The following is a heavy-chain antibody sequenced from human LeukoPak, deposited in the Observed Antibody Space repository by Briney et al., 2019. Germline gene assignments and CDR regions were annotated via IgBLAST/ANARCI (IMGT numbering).Heavy chain of an antibody. D-gene: IGHD3-22*01. CDR3: ARTLVVVMYYGMDV. V-gene: IGHV3-7*01. Sequence: GDSLRLSCAASGFTFTKYWMTWVRQAPGKGLEWVGNIKQDGSDKNYMDSVKGRFTISRDNTKNSVYLQMSSLRAEDTAVYYCARTLVVVMYYGMDVWGQGTTVTVSS. CDR1: GFTFTKYW. J-gene: IGHJ6*02. CDR2: IKQDGSDK.